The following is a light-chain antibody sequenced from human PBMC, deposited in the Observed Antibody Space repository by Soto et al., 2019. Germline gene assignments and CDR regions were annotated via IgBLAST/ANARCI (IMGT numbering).Light chain of an antibody. J-gene: IGKJ1*01. Sequence: DVVMTQSPLSLPVTLGQPASISCRSSQSLVHSDGNTYVNWFQQRPGQSPRRLIYKVSNRDSGVPDRFSGGGSGTDFTLKISRVEAEDVGVYYCMQGIRWPWTFGQGTKVEIK. V-gene: IGKV2-30*02. CDR3: MQGIRWPWT. CDR1: QSLVHSDGNTY. CDR2: KVS.